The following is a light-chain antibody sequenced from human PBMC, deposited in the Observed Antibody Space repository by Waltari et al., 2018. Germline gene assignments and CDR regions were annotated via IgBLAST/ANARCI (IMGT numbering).Light chain of an antibody. J-gene: IGLJ2*01. V-gene: IGLV1-40*01. CDR3: QSYDNSLSGPI. Sequence: QSALTQPPSVSGAPGQRVTISCTGSSSNIGAGCDVHRYQQFPGTAPKLLIYGNSNRPSGVPDRFSSSKSGTSASLAITGLQAEDETDYFCQSYDNSLSGPIFGGGTKLTVL. CDR2: GNS. CDR1: SSNIGAGCD.